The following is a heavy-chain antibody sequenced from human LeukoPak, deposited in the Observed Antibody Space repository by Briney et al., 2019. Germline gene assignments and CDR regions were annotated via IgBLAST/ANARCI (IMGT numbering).Heavy chain of an antibody. D-gene: IGHD6-19*01. J-gene: IGHJ3*02. CDR1: GFTFSSYS. CDR2: ISSSSSTI. Sequence: PGGSLRLSCAASGFTFSSYSMNWVRQAPGKGLEWVSYISSSSSTIYYADSVKGRFTISRDNAKNSLYLQMNSLRAEDTAVYYCARDKRGIAVAGQAFDIWGQGTMVTVSS. CDR3: ARDKRGIAVAGQAFDI. V-gene: IGHV3-48*04.